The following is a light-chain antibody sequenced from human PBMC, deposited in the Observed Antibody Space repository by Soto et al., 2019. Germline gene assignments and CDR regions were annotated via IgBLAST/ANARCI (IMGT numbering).Light chain of an antibody. CDR1: SSDVGGYNY. Sequence: QSALTQPASVSGSPGQSITISCTGTSSDVGGYNYVSWYQQHPGKAPKLLSYDVSNRPSGVCNRFSGSKSGNTASLTISGLQAEDEADYYCCSYTSSSTRLYAFGTGTKVTVL. CDR2: DVS. V-gene: IGLV2-14*01. J-gene: IGLJ1*01. CDR3: CSYTSSSTRLYA.